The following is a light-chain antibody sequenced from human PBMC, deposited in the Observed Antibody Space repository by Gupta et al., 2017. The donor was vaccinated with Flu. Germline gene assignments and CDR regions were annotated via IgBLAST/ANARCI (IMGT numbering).Light chain of an antibody. CDR2: GAS. V-gene: IGKV3-15*01. Sequence: DIVLTQSPATLSVSPGERATLSCRASQTVIHNLAWYQQKPGQAPRLLFSGASTRAAGVPARFTARGSGTEFTLTISSLQSEDFAVYYCQKHNNWPPVTFGQGTKLEIK. CDR1: QTVIHN. CDR3: QKHNNWPPVT. J-gene: IGKJ2*01.